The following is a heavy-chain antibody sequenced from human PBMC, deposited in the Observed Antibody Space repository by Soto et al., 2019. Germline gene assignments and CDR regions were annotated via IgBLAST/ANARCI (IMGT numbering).Heavy chain of an antibody. CDR2: IYYSGST. D-gene: IGHD3-3*01. J-gene: IGHJ5*02. V-gene: IGHV4-39*01. Sequence: SLTCTVSGGSISSSSYYWGWIRQPPGKGLEWIGSIYYSGSTNYNPSLKSRVTISEDTSKNQFSLKLSSVTAADTAVYYCATANFWSGYRFDPWGQGTLVTVSS. CDR1: GGSISSSSYY. CDR3: ATANFWSGYRFDP.